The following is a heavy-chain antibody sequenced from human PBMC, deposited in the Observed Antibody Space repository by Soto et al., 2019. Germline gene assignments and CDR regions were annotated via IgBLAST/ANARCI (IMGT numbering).Heavy chain of an antibody. CDR2: INAGNGNT. CDR1: GYTFTSYA. CDR3: ARVIGGWYYSDY. D-gene: IGHD6-19*01. V-gene: IGHV1-3*01. Sequence: QVQLVQSGAEVKKPGASVKVSCKASGYTFTSYAMHWVRQAPGQRLEWMGWINAGNGNTKYSQKFQGRVTITRDTSASTAYMELSSLRSEDTAVYYCARVIGGWYYSDYWGQGTLVTVSS. J-gene: IGHJ4*02.